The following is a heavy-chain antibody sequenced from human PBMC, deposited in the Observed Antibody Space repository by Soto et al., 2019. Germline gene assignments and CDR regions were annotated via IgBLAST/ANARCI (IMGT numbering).Heavy chain of an antibody. Sequence: EVQLLESGGGVVQPGGSLRLSCAASGFTFSAYAMTWVRQARGKGLEWVSVISGSAGATYYADSVKGRFTISRDNSKNSLYLQMNSLRAEDTAVYYCARQDYSTTWYLNYWGQGTLVTVSS. CDR3: ARQDYSTTWYLNY. V-gene: IGHV3-23*01. CDR2: ISGSAGAT. CDR1: GFTFSAYA. J-gene: IGHJ4*02. D-gene: IGHD6-13*01.